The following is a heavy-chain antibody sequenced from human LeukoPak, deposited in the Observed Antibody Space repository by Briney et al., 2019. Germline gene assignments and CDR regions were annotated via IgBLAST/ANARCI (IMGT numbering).Heavy chain of an antibody. Sequence: ASVKVSCKASGYTFTSYGISWVRQAPGQGLEWMGWISAYNGNTNYAQKLQGRVTMTTDTSTSTAYMELRSLRSDDTAVYYCARLYYDYVWGSYRPYYFDYWGQGTLVTVSS. CDR1: GYTFTSYG. CDR3: ARLYYDYVWGSYRPYYFDY. J-gene: IGHJ4*02. V-gene: IGHV1-18*01. D-gene: IGHD3-16*02. CDR2: ISAYNGNT.